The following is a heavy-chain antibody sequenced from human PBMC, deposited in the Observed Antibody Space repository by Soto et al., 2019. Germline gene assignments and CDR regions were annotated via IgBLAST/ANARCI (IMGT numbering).Heavy chain of an antibody. CDR2: INHSGST. Sequence: SETLSLTCAVYGGSFSGYYWSWIRQPPGKGLEWIGEINHSGSTNYNPSLKSRVTISVDTSKNQFSLKLSSVTAADTALYYCARVHLGATVLDYFDNWGQGTLVTVSS. D-gene: IGHD1-26*01. CDR3: ARVHLGATVLDYFDN. J-gene: IGHJ4*02. V-gene: IGHV4-34*01. CDR1: GGSFSGYY.